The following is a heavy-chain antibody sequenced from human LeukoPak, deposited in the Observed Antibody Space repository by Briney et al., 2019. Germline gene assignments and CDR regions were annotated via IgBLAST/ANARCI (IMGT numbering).Heavy chain of an antibody. CDR3: ARDNWDAGTLDY. D-gene: IGHD1-1*01. CDR1: GFTFNDYW. Sequence: GGSLRLSCVTSGFTFNDYWMSWVRQPPGKCLEWVTNIKRDGSQKYYVDSVRGRFTISIDNDNNSLYLQMNNLRVEDTGVYYCARDNWDAGTLDYLGQGTLVTVSS. V-gene: IGHV3-7*01. CDR2: IKRDGSQK. J-gene: IGHJ4*02.